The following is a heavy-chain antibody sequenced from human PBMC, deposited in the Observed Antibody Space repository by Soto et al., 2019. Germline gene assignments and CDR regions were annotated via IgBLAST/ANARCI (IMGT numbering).Heavy chain of an antibody. J-gene: IGHJ6*02. CDR1: GFSFSDYY. CDR3: ARGHYGLDV. Sequence: QVQLVESGGGLVKPGGSLRLTCEASGFSFSDYYMSWIRQAPGKGLEWISYIGLTGGDIYYEDSVKGRFTISKDNAKNTGDLRMNSLRVEDTAVYYCARGHYGLDVWGQGTTVTVSS. V-gene: IGHV3-11*01. CDR2: IGLTGGDI.